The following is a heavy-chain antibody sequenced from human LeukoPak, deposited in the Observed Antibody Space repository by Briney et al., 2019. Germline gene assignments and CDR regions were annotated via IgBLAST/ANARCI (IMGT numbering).Heavy chain of an antibody. Sequence: SMKVSCKASGGTFSSYAISWLRQAPGQGLEWMGGIIPIFGTTNYAQKFQGRVTVTADESASTAYMDLSSLRSEDTAVYYCASRKRFTAMDLSLSPFDYWGQGTLVTVSS. CDR2: IIPIFGTT. V-gene: IGHV1-69*01. CDR1: GGTFSSYA. CDR3: ASRKRFTAMDLSLSPFDY. J-gene: IGHJ4*02. D-gene: IGHD5-18*01.